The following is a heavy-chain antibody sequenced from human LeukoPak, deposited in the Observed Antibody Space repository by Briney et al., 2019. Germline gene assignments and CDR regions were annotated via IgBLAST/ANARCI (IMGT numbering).Heavy chain of an antibody. V-gene: IGHV3-48*04. D-gene: IGHD2-2*01. J-gene: IGHJ4*02. CDR2: ISSSGSTI. CDR1: GFTFSSYS. Sequence: GGSLRLSCAASGFTFSSYSMNWVRQAPGKGLEWVSYISSSGSTIYYADSVKGRFTISRDNAKNSLYLQMNSLRAEDTAVYYCARGSVVPAAFDYWGQGTLVTVSS. CDR3: ARGSVVPAAFDY.